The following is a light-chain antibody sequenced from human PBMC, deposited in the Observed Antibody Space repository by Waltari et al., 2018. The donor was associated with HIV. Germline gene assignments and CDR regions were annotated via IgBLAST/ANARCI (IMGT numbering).Light chain of an antibody. Sequence: QSALTQPRSVSGSPGQSVTMSCSGTSSDVCGYNYVSWYQQHPGKAPKLLIYDVNKRPSGVSDRFSGSKSGNTASLTISGLQVEDEADYYCCSYAGSYTYVVLGGGTKLTVL. V-gene: IGLV2-11*01. CDR1: SSDVCGYNY. J-gene: IGLJ2*01. CDR2: DVN. CDR3: CSYAGSYTYVV.